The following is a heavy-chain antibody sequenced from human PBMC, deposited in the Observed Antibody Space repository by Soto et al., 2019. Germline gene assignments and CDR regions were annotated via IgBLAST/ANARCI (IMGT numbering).Heavy chain of an antibody. J-gene: IGHJ3*01. CDR1: GFTFSSYG. Sequence: QVQLVESGGGVVQPGRSLRLSCAASGFTFSSYGMHWVRQAPGKGLEWVAVIWYDGSNKYYADSVKGRITISSDNSKNTLYLQVNSLTAKDTAVYYCARPSKARGFMPNSQSFDVWGQGTNVSVSS. D-gene: IGHD3-10*01. V-gene: IGHV3-33*01. CDR3: ARPSKARGFMPNSQSFDV. CDR2: IWYDGSNK.